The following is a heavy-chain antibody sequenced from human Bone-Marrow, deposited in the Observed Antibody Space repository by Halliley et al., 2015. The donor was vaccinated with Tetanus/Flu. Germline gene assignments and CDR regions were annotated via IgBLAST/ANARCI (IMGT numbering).Heavy chain of an antibody. D-gene: IGHD1-1*01. V-gene: IGHV4-31*02. CDR2: IYSSGST. Sequence: WVGYIYSSGSTSYNPSLAGRGTLSVDTSKNQFSLGLSSVSGADTAVYYCARGSAIAVQPASAWGQGTLVTVSS. J-gene: IGHJ5*02. CDR3: ARGSAIAVQPASA.